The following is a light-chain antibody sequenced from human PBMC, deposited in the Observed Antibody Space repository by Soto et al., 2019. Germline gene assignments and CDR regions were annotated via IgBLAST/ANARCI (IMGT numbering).Light chain of an antibody. CDR3: QQRSNWPKT. CDR2: DAS. V-gene: IGKV3-11*01. J-gene: IGKJ1*01. CDR1: QSVSSY. Sequence: EIVLTQSPATLSLSPGERATLSCRASQSVSSYLACYQQKHGQAPRLLIYDASNRATGIPARFSGSGSGTDFTLTISSLEPEDFAVYYCQQRSNWPKTFGQVTKVEIK.